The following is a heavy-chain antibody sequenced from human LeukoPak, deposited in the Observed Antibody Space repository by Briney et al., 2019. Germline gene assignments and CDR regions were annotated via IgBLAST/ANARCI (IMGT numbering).Heavy chain of an antibody. CDR3: AKDQIGHSSGGLGWFDP. CDR2: ISGSGGST. J-gene: IGHJ5*02. D-gene: IGHD3-22*01. V-gene: IGHV3-23*01. Sequence: PGGSLRLSCAASGFTFSSYAMSWVRQAPGKGLEGVSAISGSGGSTYYADSVKGRFTISRDNSKNTLYLQMNSLRAEDTAVYYCAKDQIGHSSGGLGWFDPWGQGTLVTVSS. CDR1: GFTFSSYA.